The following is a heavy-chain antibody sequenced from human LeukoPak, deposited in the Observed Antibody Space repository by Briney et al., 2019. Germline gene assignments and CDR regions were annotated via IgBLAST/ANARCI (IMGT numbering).Heavy chain of an antibody. CDR2: ISAYNGNT. D-gene: IGHD3-3*01. V-gene: IGHV1-18*01. J-gene: IGHJ4*02. CDR1: GGTFSSYG. CDR3: ARKVDDFWSGYLDY. Sequence: ASVKVSCKASGGTFSSYGISWVRQAPGQGLEWMGWISAYNGNTNYAQKLQGRVTMTTDTSTSTAYMELRSLRSDDTAVYYCARKVDDFWSGYLDYWGQGTLVTVSS.